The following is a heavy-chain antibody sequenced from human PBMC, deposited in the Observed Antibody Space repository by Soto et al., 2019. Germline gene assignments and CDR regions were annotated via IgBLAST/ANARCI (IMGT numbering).Heavy chain of an antibody. V-gene: IGHV2-5*02. CDR3: AHFSPYYDSSGSRWGGRNFDY. CDR1: GFSLSTSGVG. J-gene: IGHJ4*02. D-gene: IGHD3-22*01. CDR2: IYWDDDK. Sequence: QITLKESGPTLVKPTQTLTLTCTFSGFSLSTSGVGVGWIRQPPGKALEWLALIYWDDDKRYSPSLKSRLTITNDTSKNPVVLTMTNMDPVDTATYYCAHFSPYYDSSGSRWGGRNFDYWGQGTLVTVSS.